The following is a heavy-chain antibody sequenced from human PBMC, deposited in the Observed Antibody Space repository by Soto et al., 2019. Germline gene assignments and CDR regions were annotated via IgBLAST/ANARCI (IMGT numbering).Heavy chain of an antibody. V-gene: IGHV3-21*01. CDR1: GFTFSSYS. CDR3: ATTSLSGYSSSWYDEG. CDR2: ISSSSSYI. Sequence: EVQLVESGGGLVKPGGSLRLSCAASGFTFSSYSMNWVRQAPGKGLEWVSSISSSSSYIYYADSVKGRFTISRDNAKNSLYLQMNSLRAEDTAVYYCATTSLSGYSSSWYDEGWGQGTLVTVSS. J-gene: IGHJ4*02. D-gene: IGHD6-13*01.